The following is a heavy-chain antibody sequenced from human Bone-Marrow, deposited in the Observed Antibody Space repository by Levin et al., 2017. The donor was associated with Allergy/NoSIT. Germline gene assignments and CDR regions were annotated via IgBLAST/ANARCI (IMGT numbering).Heavy chain of an antibody. CDR2: ISSSSSTI. CDR1: GFTFSSYS. D-gene: IGHD3-3*01. CDR3: ARDGVGSDFPDAFDI. J-gene: IGHJ3*02. V-gene: IGHV3-48*01. Sequence: GGSLRLSCAASGFTFSSYSMNWVRQAPGKGLEWVSYISSSSSTIYYADSVKGRFTISRDNAKNSLYLQMNSLRAEDTAVYYCARDGVGSDFPDAFDIWGQGTMVTVSS.